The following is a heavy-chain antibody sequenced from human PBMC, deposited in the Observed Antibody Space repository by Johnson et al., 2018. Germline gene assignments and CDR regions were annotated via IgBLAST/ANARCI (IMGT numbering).Heavy chain of an antibody. CDR3: TRDYSGNYVDAFDI. CDR1: GFIFDDYA. V-gene: IGHV3-49*03. CDR2: IRRKIYGETT. Sequence: VRLGECGGGLVQPGGTLGLSCLTSGFIFDDYAVTWFRQAPGKGLEWVAFIRRKIYGETTEYAASVEGRLTISRYNSKSIAYLQMNSLKTEDTAIYYCTRDYSGNYVDAFDIWGQGTTVTVSS. D-gene: IGHD1-26*01. J-gene: IGHJ3*02.